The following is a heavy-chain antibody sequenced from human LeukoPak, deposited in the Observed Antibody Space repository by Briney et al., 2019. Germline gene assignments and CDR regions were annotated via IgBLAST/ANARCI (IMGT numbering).Heavy chain of an antibody. Sequence: PGRSLRLSCAASGFTFSSYAMHWVRQAPGKGLEWVAVISYDGSNKYYADSVKGRFTISRDNSKNTLYLQMNSLRAEDTAVYYCATGLRIVVVITQEIDYWGQGTLVTVSS. V-gene: IGHV3-30-3*01. D-gene: IGHD3-22*01. CDR1: GFTFSSYA. CDR2: ISYDGSNK. J-gene: IGHJ4*02. CDR3: ATGLRIVVVITQEIDY.